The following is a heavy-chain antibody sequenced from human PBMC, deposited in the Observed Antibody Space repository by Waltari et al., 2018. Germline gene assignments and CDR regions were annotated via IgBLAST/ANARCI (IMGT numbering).Heavy chain of an antibody. CDR3: ARVYEYQFDSSGYLSIFDH. D-gene: IGHD3-22*01. CDR2: IKPKKRVT. J-gene: IGHJ4*02. Sequence: QVHLVQSGAEVKKSGASVKVSCKASGYTFTDYFIHWVRTAPGPGHGWMGCIKPKKRVTNHAQNFQGRVSMTGDTSISTAYMELSRLRSYDTAVYYCARVYEYQFDSSGYLSIFDHWGQGTLVTVSS. CDR1: GYTFTDYF. V-gene: IGHV1-2*02.